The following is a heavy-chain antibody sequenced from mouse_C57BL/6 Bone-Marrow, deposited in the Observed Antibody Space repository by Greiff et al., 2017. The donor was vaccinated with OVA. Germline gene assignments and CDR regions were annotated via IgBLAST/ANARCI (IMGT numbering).Heavy chain of an antibody. CDR2: IDPENGDT. CDR1: GFNIKDDY. D-gene: IGHD1-1*01. Sequence: EVQLQQSGAELVRPGASVKLSCTASGFNIKDDYMHWVKQRPEQGLEWIGWIDPENGDTEYASKFQGKATITADTSSNTAYLQLSSLTSEDTAVYDCTTDLRRDYWGQGTSVTVSS. CDR3: TTDLRRDY. V-gene: IGHV14-4*01. J-gene: IGHJ4*01.